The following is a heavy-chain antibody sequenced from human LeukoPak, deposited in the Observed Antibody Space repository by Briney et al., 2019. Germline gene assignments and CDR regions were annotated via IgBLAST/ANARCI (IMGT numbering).Heavy chain of an antibody. CDR2: IYPGDSDT. CDR1: GYSFTSYW. V-gene: IGHV5-51*01. J-gene: IGHJ4*02. Sequence: GESLKISCKGSGYSFTSYWIGWVRQMPGEGLEGMGIIYPGDSDTRYRPSFQGQVTISADKSISTAYLPWSSLKASDTAMYYCARQRYAISNSASFDYWGQGTLVTVSS. D-gene: IGHD3-9*01. CDR3: ARQRYAISNSASFDY.